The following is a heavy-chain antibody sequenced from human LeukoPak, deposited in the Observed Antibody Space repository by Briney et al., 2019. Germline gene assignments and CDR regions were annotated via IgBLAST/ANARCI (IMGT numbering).Heavy chain of an antibody. D-gene: IGHD4-23*01. Sequence: PGGSLRLSCATSGFTFSSYSMNWVRQAPGKGLEWVSSISSSSSYIYYADSVKGRFTISRDNAKNSLYLQMNSLRAEDTAVYYCARAGGGNPDYWGQGTLVTVSS. CDR1: GFTFSSYS. CDR2: ISSSSSYI. V-gene: IGHV3-21*01. J-gene: IGHJ4*02. CDR3: ARAGGGNPDY.